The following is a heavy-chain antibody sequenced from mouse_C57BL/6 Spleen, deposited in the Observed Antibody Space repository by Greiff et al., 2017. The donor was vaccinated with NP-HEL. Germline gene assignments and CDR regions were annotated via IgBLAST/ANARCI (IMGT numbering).Heavy chain of an antibody. Sequence: QVQLQQSGAELMKPGASVKLSCKATGYTFTGYWIEWVKQRPGHGLEWIGEILPGSGSTNYNEKFKGKATFTADTSSNTAYMQLSSLTTEDSAIYYCARKGDKDWDDYYAMDYWGQGTSVTVSS. J-gene: IGHJ4*01. CDR2: ILPGSGST. V-gene: IGHV1-9*01. D-gene: IGHD4-1*01. CDR3: ARKGDKDWDDYYAMDY. CDR1: GYTFTGYW.